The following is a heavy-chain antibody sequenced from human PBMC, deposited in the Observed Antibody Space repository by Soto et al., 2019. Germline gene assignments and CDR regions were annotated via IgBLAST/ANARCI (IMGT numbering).Heavy chain of an antibody. Sequence: PGGSLRLSCAASGFTFSDYYMSWIRQAPGKGLEWVSYISSSSSYTNYADSVKGRFTISRDNAKNSLYLQMNSLRAEDTALYYFTGGSGNLYYYYGMDVWGQGTTVTVSS. D-gene: IGHD3-10*01. J-gene: IGHJ6*02. CDR2: ISSSSSYT. CDR1: GFTFSDYY. CDR3: TGGSGNLYYYYGMDV. V-gene: IGHV3-11*03.